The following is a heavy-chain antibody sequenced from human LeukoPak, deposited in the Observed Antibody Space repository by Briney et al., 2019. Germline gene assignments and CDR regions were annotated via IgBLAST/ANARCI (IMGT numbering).Heavy chain of an antibody. CDR1: GGSFSGYY. V-gene: IGHV4-34*01. Sequence: SETRSLTCAVYGGSFSGYYWSWIRQPPGKGLEWIGEINHSGSTDYNPSLKSRVTISVDTSKNQFSLKLSSVTAADTAVYYCARVGLVATKSFDYWGQGTLVTVSS. CDR2: INHSGST. D-gene: IGHD5-12*01. CDR3: ARVGLVATKSFDY. J-gene: IGHJ4*02.